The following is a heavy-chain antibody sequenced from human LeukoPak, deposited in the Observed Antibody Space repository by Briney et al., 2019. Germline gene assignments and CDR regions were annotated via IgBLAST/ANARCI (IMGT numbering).Heavy chain of an antibody. D-gene: IGHD6-19*01. Sequence: SQTLSLTCTVSGGSISSGSYYWSWIRQPAGKGLEWIGRIYTSGSTNYNPSLKSRVTISVDTSKNQCSLKLSSVTAADTAVYYCARSPLREGSGWYYFDYWGQGTLVTVSS. J-gene: IGHJ4*02. CDR3: ARSPLREGSGWYYFDY. CDR1: GGSISSGSYY. V-gene: IGHV4-61*02. CDR2: IYTSGST.